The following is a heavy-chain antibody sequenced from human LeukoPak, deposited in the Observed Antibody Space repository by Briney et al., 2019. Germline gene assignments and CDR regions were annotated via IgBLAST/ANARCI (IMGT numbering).Heavy chain of an antibody. CDR3: ARLRYYAMDV. CDR1: GFTFSTFD. Sequence: GGSLRLSCAASGFTFSTFDMNWVRQAPGKGLEWVSYISSGSSTIYYADSVKGRFTISRDNAKNSLYLQMDSLRAEDTAVYYCARLRYYAMDVWGQGTTVIVSS. J-gene: IGHJ6*02. V-gene: IGHV3-48*01. CDR2: ISSGSSTI.